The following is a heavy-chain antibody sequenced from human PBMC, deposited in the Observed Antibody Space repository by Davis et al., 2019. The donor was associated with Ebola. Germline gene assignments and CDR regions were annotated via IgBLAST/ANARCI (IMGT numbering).Heavy chain of an antibody. V-gene: IGHV4-39*07. D-gene: IGHD6-6*01. J-gene: IGHJ4*02. CDR1: GGSISSSSYY. CDR3: ARAGWYSSSSYDY. Sequence: SETLSLTCTVSGGSISSSSYYWGWIRQPPGKGLEWIGSIYYTGRTYYNPSLKSRVTISVDTSKNQFSLKLSSVTAADTAVYYCARAGWYSSSSYDYWGQGTLVTVSS. CDR2: IYYTGRT.